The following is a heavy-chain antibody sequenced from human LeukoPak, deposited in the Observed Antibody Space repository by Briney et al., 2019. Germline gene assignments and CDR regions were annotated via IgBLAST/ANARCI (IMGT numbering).Heavy chain of an antibody. D-gene: IGHD6-13*01. CDR2: IKQDGSAK. J-gene: IGHJ4*02. V-gene: IGHV3-7*01. Sequence: GGSLRLSCAASGFTFSQYSMSWVRQAPGKGLEWVANIKQDGSAKYYVDSVKGRFTISRDDSKNSLYLRMDSLRAEDTAVYYCARDPRSSWYRAIDYWGQGSLVTVSS. CDR3: ARDPRSSWYRAIDY. CDR1: GFTFSQYS.